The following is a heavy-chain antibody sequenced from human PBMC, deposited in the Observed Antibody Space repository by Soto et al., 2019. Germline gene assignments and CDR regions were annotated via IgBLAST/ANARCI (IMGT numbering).Heavy chain of an antibody. CDR2: ISYDGSNK. V-gene: IGHV3-30-3*01. CDR1: GFTFSSYA. D-gene: IGHD3-22*01. CDR3: ARADSKGAFDI. Sequence: VQLVESGGGVVQPGRSLRLSCAASGFTFSSYAMHWVRQAPGKGLEWVAVISYDGSNKYYADSVKGRFTISRDNSKNTLYLQMNSLRAEDTAVYYCARADSKGAFDIWGQGTMVTVSS. J-gene: IGHJ3*02.